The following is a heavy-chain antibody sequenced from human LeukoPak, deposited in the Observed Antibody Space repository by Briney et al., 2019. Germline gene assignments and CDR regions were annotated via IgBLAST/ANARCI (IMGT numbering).Heavy chain of an antibody. CDR3: ARDPYDISSGYYSPFDY. Sequence: PGGSLRLSCAASGFTFSSYSMNWVRQAPGKGLEWVSSISSSSSYIYYADSVKGRFTISRDHVKNSLYLQMNSLRAEDTAVYYCARDPYDISSGYYSPFDYWGQGTLVTVSS. J-gene: IGHJ4*02. D-gene: IGHD3-22*01. V-gene: IGHV3-21*01. CDR2: ISSSSSYI. CDR1: GFTFSSYS.